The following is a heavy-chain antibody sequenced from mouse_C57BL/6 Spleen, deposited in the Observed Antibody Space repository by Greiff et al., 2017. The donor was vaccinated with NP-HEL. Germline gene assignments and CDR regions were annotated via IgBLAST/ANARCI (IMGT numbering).Heavy chain of an antibody. CDR2: ISYDGSN. Sequence: VQLKESGPGLVKPSQSLSLTCSVTGYSITSGYYWNWIRQFPGNKLEWMGYISYDGSNNYNPSLKNRISITRDTSKNQFFLKLNSVTTEDTATYYCARDVAGNYEGMAMDDWGQGTSVTVSS. CDR3: ARDVAGNYEGMAMDD. J-gene: IGHJ4*01. V-gene: IGHV3-6*01. CDR1: GYSITSGYY. D-gene: IGHD2-1*01.